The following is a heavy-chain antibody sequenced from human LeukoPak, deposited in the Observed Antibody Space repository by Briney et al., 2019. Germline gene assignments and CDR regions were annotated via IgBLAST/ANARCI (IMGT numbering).Heavy chain of an antibody. CDR1: GFSFSSYA. Sequence: GASMRLSCAASGFSFSSYAMTWVRQAPGKGLEWVSSIDAGGGDTYHSDSVKGRFTISRDNSMNTLYLQMNSLRADDTAVYYCGRPTKYWLVRGNGVDVWGQGTTVTVSS. V-gene: IGHV3-23*01. CDR2: IDAGGGDT. J-gene: IGHJ6*02. D-gene: IGHD6-19*01. CDR3: GRPTKYWLVRGNGVDV.